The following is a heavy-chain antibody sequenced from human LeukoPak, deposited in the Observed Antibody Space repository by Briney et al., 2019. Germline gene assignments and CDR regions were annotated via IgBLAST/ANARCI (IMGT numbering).Heavy chain of an antibody. V-gene: IGHV3-21*04. J-gene: IGHJ4*02. CDR2: ISSSSRDI. CDR1: GFTFSSYT. CDR3: AKAPSSYCSGGSCRLDY. Sequence: GGSLRLSCAASGFTFSSYTMNWVRQAPGKGLEWVAAISSSSRDIFYADSVKSRFSISRDNTQNSLSLQMNSLRAEDTAVYYCAKAPSSYCSGGSCRLDYWGQGTLVTVSS. D-gene: IGHD2-15*01.